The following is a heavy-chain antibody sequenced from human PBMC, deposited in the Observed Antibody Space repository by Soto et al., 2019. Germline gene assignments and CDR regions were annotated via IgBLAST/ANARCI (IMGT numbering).Heavy chain of an antibody. CDR1: GYTFTSYG. D-gene: IGHD2-15*01. CDR3: ASHYCSAGSCYLDY. CDR2: ISADNGNT. J-gene: IGHJ4*02. Sequence: ASVKVSCKASGYTFTSYGISWVRQAPGQGLEGMGWISADNGNTNYAQKLQGRVTMTTATSTSTAYRELRSLRSADTAVYYCASHYCSAGSCYLDYWGQGTLVTVSS. V-gene: IGHV1-18*04.